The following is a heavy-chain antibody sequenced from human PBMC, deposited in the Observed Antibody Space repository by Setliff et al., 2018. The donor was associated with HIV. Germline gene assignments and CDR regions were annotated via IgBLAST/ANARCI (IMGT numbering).Heavy chain of an antibody. D-gene: IGHD6-13*01. V-gene: IGHV1-2*06. Sequence: ASVKVSCKASGYTFSRSYMHWVRQAPGQGLEWVGRINPDSRVTNYAQTFQGRVTMTRETSVSTAYMELSRLKSDDTAVFYCARGVKGIATTGKYYFDYWGQGTLVTVSS. J-gene: IGHJ4*02. CDR2: INPDSRVT. CDR1: GYTFSRSY. CDR3: ARGVKGIATTGKYYFDY.